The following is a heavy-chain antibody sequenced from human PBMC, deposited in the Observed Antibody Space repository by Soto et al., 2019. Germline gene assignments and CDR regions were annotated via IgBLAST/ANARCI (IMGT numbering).Heavy chain of an antibody. Sequence: GGSLRLSCAASGFTFSSYAMHWVRQAPGTGLEWVAVISYEGSNKYYADSVKGRFTISRDNSKNTLYLQMNNLRVEDSALYYCARGSTDSYPGSRIFDFWGRGTLVTVSS. J-gene: IGHJ4*02. CDR1: GFTFSSYA. D-gene: IGHD3-10*01. CDR2: ISYEGSNK. CDR3: ARGSTDSYPGSRIFDF. V-gene: IGHV3-30-3*01.